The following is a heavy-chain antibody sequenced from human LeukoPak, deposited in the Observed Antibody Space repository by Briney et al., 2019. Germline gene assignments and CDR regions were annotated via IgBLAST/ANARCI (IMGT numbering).Heavy chain of an antibody. V-gene: IGHV1-2*02. D-gene: IGHD5-12*01. J-gene: IGHJ4*02. Sequence: ASVKVSCKASGYTFTGYYMHWVRPAPGQGLEWMGWINPNSGGTNYAQKFQGRVTMTRDTSISTAYMELSRLTSDDTAVYYCVRGIGLGNSGYDYFDYWGQGTLVTVSS. CDR2: INPNSGGT. CDR3: VRGIGLGNSGYDYFDY. CDR1: GYTFTGYY.